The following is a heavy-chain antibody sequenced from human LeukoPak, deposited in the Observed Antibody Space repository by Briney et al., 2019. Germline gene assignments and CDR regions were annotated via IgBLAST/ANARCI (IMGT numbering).Heavy chain of an antibody. V-gene: IGHV3-74*01. Sequence: GGSLRLSCEASGFTFNSYWMHWVRQAPGKGLVWVSRINSDGSRTSYADSVKGRFTISRDNAKNTLYLQMNSLRAEDTAVYYCAKSEGIVGATTSFSYYYYGMDVWGQGTTVTVSS. D-gene: IGHD1-26*01. CDR1: GFTFNSYW. CDR2: INSDGSRT. CDR3: AKSEGIVGATTSFSYYYYGMDV. J-gene: IGHJ6*02.